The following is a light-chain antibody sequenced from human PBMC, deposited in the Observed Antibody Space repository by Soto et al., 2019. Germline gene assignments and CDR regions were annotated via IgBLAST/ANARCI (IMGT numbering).Light chain of an antibody. J-gene: IGLJ1*01. CDR1: SSNIGAGYD. Sequence: QSVLTQPPSVSGAPGPRVTISFTGSSSNIGAGYDVHWYQQLPGTAPKLLIYGNSNRPSGVPDRFSGSKSGTSASLAITGLQAEDEADYYCQSYDSSLSGPYVFGTGTQLTVL. CDR2: GNS. V-gene: IGLV1-40*01. CDR3: QSYDSSLSGPYV.